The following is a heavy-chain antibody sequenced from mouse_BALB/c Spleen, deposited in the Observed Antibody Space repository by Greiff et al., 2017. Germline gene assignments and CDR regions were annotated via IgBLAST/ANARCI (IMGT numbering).Heavy chain of an antibody. J-gene: IGHJ4*01. V-gene: IGHV2-4-1*01. Sequence: QVQLKESGPGLVQPSQSLSITCTVSGFSLTSYGVHWVRQSQGKGLEWLGVIWSGGSTDYNAAVISRLSISKDNSKSQVFFKMNSLQADDTAIYYCARNEDLLLRYAMDYWGQGTSVTVSS. D-gene: IGHD1-1*01. CDR2: IWSGGST. CDR1: GFSLTSYG. CDR3: ARNEDLLLRYAMDY.